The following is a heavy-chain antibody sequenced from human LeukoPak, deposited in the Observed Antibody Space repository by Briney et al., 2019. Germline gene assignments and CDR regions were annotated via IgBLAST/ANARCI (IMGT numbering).Heavy chain of an antibody. D-gene: IGHD1-20*01. V-gene: IGHV3-49*03. J-gene: IGHJ3*02. CDR1: RFTFGDYA. CDR2: IRSKAYGGTT. CDR3: TRERISYNWNLDAFDI. Sequence: GGSLRLSCTASRFTFGDYALSWFRQAPGKGLEWVGLIRSKAYGGTTEYAASVKGRFTISRDDSKSIAYLQMNSLKTEDTAVYYRTRERISYNWNLDAFDIWGQGTMVTVSS.